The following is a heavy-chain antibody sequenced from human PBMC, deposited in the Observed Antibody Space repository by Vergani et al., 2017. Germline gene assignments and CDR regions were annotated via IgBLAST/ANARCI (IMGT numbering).Heavy chain of an antibody. J-gene: IGHJ4*02. CDR1: GGSISSSNW. Sequence: QVQLQESGPGLVKPSGTLSLTCAVSGGSISSSNWWSWVRQPPGKGLEWIGEIYHSESTNYNPSLKSRVTISVDKSKNQFSLKLSSVTAADTAVYYCAREPQDSSGYYRYYFDYWGQGTLVTVSS. CDR3: AREPQDSSGYYRYYFDY. CDR2: IYHSEST. V-gene: IGHV4-4*02. D-gene: IGHD3-22*01.